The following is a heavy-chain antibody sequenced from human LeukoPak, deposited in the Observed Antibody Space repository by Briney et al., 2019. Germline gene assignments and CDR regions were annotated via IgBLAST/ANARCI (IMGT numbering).Heavy chain of an antibody. CDR3: ARGPIIAHDSGPFDY. CDR1: GGSFSGYY. Sequence: PSETLSLTCGVFGGSFSGYYWSWIRQPPGRGLEWIGEINHSGNTNYNPSLKSRVTISVDTSRNHFALKLSSVTAADTALYYCARGPIIAHDSGPFDYWGQGALVTVSS. J-gene: IGHJ4*02. D-gene: IGHD3-9*01. CDR2: INHSGNT. V-gene: IGHV4-34*01.